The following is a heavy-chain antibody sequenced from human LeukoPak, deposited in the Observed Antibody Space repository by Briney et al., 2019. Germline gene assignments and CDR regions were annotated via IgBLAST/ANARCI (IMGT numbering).Heavy chain of an antibody. CDR3: AREPWVPPYYHFGMDV. Sequence: GGSLRLSCAAFGFTFNNYAMHWVRQAPGKGLRWVAVIWYDGSNEYYADSVKGRFTISRDNSNNTLYLQMNSLRAEDTAVYYRAREPWVPPYYHFGMDVWGQGTTVTVSS. J-gene: IGHJ6*02. CDR1: GFTFNNYA. CDR2: IWYDGSNE. V-gene: IGHV3-33*01. D-gene: IGHD1-26*01.